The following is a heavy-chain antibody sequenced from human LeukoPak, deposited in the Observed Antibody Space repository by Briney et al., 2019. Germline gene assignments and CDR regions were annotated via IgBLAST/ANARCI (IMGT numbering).Heavy chain of an antibody. D-gene: IGHD3-10*01. CDR3: ARDFPDSETFDI. V-gene: IGHV3-21*01. CDR2: ISSSSSYI. J-gene: IGHJ3*02. CDR1: GFTFSSYS. Sequence: PGGSLRLSCAASGFTFSSYSMNWVRQAPGKGLEWVSSISSSSSYIYYADSVKGRFTISRDNAKNSLYLQMNSLRAEDTAVYYCARDFPDSETFDIWGQGTMVTVSS.